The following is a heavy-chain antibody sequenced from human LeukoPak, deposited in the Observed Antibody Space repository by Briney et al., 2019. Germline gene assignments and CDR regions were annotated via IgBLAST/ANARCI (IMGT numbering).Heavy chain of an antibody. D-gene: IGHD6-13*01. Sequence: ASVKVSCKASGYTFTSYGISWVRQAPGQGLGWMGGINAYNGNTNYAQKLPGRVTMTTDTSTSTAYMELRSLRSDDTAVYYCAREYSSSWPTTWWFDPWGQGTLVTVSS. CDR2: INAYNGNT. V-gene: IGHV1-18*01. CDR3: AREYSSSWPTTWWFDP. J-gene: IGHJ5*02. CDR1: GYTFTSYG.